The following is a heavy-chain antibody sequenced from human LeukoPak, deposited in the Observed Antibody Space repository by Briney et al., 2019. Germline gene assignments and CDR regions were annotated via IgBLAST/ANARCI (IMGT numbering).Heavy chain of an antibody. J-gene: IGHJ4*02. V-gene: IGHV3-30-3*01. CDR3: ARDELSGVVVTASQFDC. CDR1: GFTFSSYA. Sequence: GGSLRLSCAASGFTFSSYAMHWVRQAPGKGLEWVAVISYDGSNKYYADSVKGRFTISRDNSKNTLYLQMNSLRAEDTAVYYCARDELSGVVVTASQFDCWGQGTLVTVSS. CDR2: ISYDGSNK. D-gene: IGHD3-22*01.